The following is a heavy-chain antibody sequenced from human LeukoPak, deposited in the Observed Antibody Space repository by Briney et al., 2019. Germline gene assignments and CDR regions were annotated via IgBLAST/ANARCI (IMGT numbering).Heavy chain of an antibody. CDR2: INGVNGNT. CDR1: VYTLSGYV. Sequence: ASAKVSSMPSVYTLSGYVIHWVPQAPEQSLWRMGWINGVNGNTRYSQTFQGRVTLTRDTSANTAYMELSSLRSEDTAVYYCAKDKWVTTDGMDVWGRGTTVTVSS. J-gene: IGHJ6*04. D-gene: IGHD4-17*01. CDR3: AKDKWVTTDGMDV. V-gene: IGHV1-3*01.